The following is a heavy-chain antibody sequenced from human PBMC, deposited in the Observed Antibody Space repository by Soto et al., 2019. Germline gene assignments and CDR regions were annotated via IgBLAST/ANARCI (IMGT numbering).Heavy chain of an antibody. D-gene: IGHD3-10*01. CDR2: IYSTGTT. V-gene: IGHV3-53*01. J-gene: IGHJ4*02. CDR3: AKDGRGSGSHYNSVGY. CDR1: GFTVGNNY. Sequence: EVQVVESGGGLIQPGGSLKLSCAASGFTVGNNYMSWVRQAPGKGLEWVSLIYSTGTTKYADSVKGRFTVSRDNAKNTLYLQINSLRAEDTAVYYCAKDGRGSGSHYNSVGYWGQGTLVTVSS.